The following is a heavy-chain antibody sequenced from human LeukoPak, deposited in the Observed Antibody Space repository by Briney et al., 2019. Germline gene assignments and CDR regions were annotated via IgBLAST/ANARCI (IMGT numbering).Heavy chain of an antibody. J-gene: IGHJ5*02. D-gene: IGHD3-10*01. Sequence: GGSLRLSCAASGFTFSSYGMHWVRQAPGKGLEWVAFIRNDGNTKYYADSVKGRFTISRDNSKNTLYLQMNSLRVEDAAVYYCSKDLTSDFGGDLDPWGQGTLVTVSS. CDR1: GFTFSSYG. V-gene: IGHV3-30*02. CDR2: IRNDGNTK. CDR3: SKDLTSDFGGDLDP.